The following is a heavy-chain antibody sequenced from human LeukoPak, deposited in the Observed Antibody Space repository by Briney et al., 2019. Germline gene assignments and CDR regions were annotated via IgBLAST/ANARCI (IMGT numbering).Heavy chain of an antibody. J-gene: IGHJ5*02. V-gene: IGHV3-48*01. CDR1: GFTFSSYS. D-gene: IGHD4-17*01. Sequence: GGSLRLSCAASGFTFSSYSMNWVRQAPGKGLEWVSYISSSSSIIYYADSVKGRFTISRDNAKNSLYLQMNSLRAEDTAVYYCARARTAQYNRFDPWGQGTLVTVSS. CDR2: ISSSSSII. CDR3: ARARTAQYNRFDP.